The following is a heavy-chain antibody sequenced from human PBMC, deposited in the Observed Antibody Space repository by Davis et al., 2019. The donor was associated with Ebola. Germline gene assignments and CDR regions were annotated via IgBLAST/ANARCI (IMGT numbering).Heavy chain of an antibody. Sequence: GGSLRLSCAASGFTFSSYAMSWVRQAPGKGLEWVAVIWYDESSEYYADSVKGRFTISRDNSKNTLYLQMSSLRPEDTAVYYCAKDWVRDYVDYWGQGTLVTVSS. V-gene: IGHV3-30*02. CDR2: IWYDESSE. D-gene: IGHD3-10*01. CDR3: AKDWVRDYVDY. J-gene: IGHJ4*02. CDR1: GFTFSSYA.